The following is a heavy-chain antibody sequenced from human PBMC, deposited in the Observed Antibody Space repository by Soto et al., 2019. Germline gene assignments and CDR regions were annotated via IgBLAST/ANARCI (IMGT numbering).Heavy chain of an antibody. CDR2: INGGAGDT. J-gene: IGHJ4*02. V-gene: IGHV1-3*01. D-gene: IGHD2-21*02. CDR1: GYTFTSYA. CDR3: AKVVGHVVVTAISLPANDY. Sequence: GASVKVSCKASGYTFTSYAIHWLRQAPGQRLEWMGWINGGAGDTRYSVNFQGRVTFTRDTAATTAFMDLSSLSSADTAVYYCAKVVGHVVVTAISLPANDYWGQGTLVTVSS.